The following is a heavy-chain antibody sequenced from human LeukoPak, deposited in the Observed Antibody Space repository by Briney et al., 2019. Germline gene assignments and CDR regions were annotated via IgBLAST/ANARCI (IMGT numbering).Heavy chain of an antibody. CDR3: ASSRWPSAFDI. D-gene: IGHD2-2*01. Sequence: SETLSLTCAVYGGSFSGYYWSWIRQPPGKGLEWIGEINHSGSTNYNPSLKSRVTISVDTSKNQFSLELSSVTAADTAVYYCASSRWPSAFDIWGQGTMVTVSS. CDR1: GGSFSGYY. CDR2: INHSGST. J-gene: IGHJ3*02. V-gene: IGHV4-34*01.